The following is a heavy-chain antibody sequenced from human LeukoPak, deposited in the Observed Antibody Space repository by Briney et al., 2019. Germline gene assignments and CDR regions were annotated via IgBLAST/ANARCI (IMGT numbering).Heavy chain of an antibody. CDR2: IYPRDSDS. V-gene: IGHV5-51*01. CDR3: ARLPSMFRTVYLDY. J-gene: IGHJ4*02. Sequence: GESLKISCKGSGFDFTNYWIGWVRQMPGKGLEWMGTIYPRDSDSRYSPSFQGQVTISADKSINTAYLQWSSLRASDTAIFYCARLPSMFRTVYLDYWGQGTLVTVSS. D-gene: IGHD3-10*01. CDR1: GFDFTNYW.